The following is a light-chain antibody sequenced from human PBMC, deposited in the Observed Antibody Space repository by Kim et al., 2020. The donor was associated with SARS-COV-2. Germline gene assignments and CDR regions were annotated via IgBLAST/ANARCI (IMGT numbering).Light chain of an antibody. CDR1: SPNSGSNY. Sequence: PAQRVTISCSGSSPNSGSNYVYWYQQLPGTAPKLLIYRNNQRPSGVPDRFSGSKSGTSASLAISGLRSEDEADYYCAAWDDSLSGVFGGGTQLTVL. CDR3: AAWDDSLSGV. V-gene: IGLV1-47*01. J-gene: IGLJ3*02. CDR2: RNN.